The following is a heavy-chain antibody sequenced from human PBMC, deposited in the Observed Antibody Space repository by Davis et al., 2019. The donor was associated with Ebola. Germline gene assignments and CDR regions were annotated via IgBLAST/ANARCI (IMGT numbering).Heavy chain of an antibody. J-gene: IGHJ6*02. D-gene: IGHD3-22*01. V-gene: IGHV4-59*01. CDR3: ARVSPTYYYDSSGYYSGYYYGMDV. CDR2: IYYSGST. CDR1: GGSISSYY. Sequence: GSLRLSCTVSGGSISSYYWSWIRQPPGKGLEWIGYIYYSGSTNYNPSLKSRVTISVDTSKNQFSLKLSSVTAADTAVYYCARVSPTYYYDSSGYYSGYYYGMDVWGQGTTVTVSS.